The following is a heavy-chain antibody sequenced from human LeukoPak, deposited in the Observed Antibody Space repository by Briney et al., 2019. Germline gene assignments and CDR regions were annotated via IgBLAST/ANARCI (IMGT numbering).Heavy chain of an antibody. V-gene: IGHV3-30*18. Sequence: GGSLRLPCAASGFTFSSYGMHWVRQAPGKGLEWVAVISYDGSNKYYADSVKGRFTISRDNSKNTLYLQMNSLRAEDTAVYYCAKDTYSSSLDYWGQGTLVTVSS. CDR3: AKDTYSSSLDY. D-gene: IGHD6-13*01. CDR1: GFTFSSYG. J-gene: IGHJ4*02. CDR2: ISYDGSNK.